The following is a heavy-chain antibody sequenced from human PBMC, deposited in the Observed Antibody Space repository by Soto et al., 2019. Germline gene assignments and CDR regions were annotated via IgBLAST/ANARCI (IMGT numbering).Heavy chain of an antibody. V-gene: IGHV3-30*18. D-gene: IGHD2-2*01. CDR3: AKPLPYCSSTSCLRTGYYYYGMDV. CDR1: GFTFSSYG. CDR2: ISYDGSNK. Sequence: QVQLVESGGGVVQPGRSLRLSCAASGFTFSSYGMHWVRQAPGKGLEWVAVISYDGSNKYYAYSVKGRFTISRDNSKNTLYLQMNSLRAEDTALYYCAKPLPYCSSTSCLRTGYYYYGMDVWGQGTTVTVSS. J-gene: IGHJ6*02.